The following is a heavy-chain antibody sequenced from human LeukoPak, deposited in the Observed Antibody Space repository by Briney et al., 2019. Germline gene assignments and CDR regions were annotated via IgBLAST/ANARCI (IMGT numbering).Heavy chain of an antibody. D-gene: IGHD1-1*01. CDR1: GYTFTSYG. J-gene: IGHJ6*03. V-gene: IGHV1-18*01. Sequence: ASVKVSCKASGYTFTSYGISWVRQAPGQGLEWMGWISAYNGNTNYAQKLQGRVTMTTDTSTSTAYMELRGLGSDDTAVYYCAREKVEHYYYYYYMDVWGKGTTVTVSS. CDR3: AREKVEHYYYYYYMDV. CDR2: ISAYNGNT.